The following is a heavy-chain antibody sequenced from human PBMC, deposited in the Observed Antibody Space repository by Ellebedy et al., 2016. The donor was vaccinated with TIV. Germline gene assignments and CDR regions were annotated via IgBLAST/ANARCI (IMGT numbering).Heavy chain of an antibody. V-gene: IGHV1-2*02. D-gene: IGHD6-19*01. J-gene: IGHJ4*02. CDR1: GYIFTGYY. Sequence: ASVKVSCKASGYIFTGYYIHWVRQAPGQGLEWMGWNNPNSGATHYAQKFQGRVTMSRDTSISTAYMELSRLTSDDTAVYYCARDVGQWLVRYFFDYWGQGTLVTVSS. CDR3: ARDVGQWLVRYFFDY. CDR2: NNPNSGAT.